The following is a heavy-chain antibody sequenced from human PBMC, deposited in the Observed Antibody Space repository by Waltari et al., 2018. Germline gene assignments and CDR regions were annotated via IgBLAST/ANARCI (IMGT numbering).Heavy chain of an antibody. CDR3: VRLEDCSGPGGNCYSGDPFALDV. J-gene: IGHJ6*02. V-gene: IGHV4-34*01. Sequence: QVHLHQWGAGQLQPSETLSLTCVVNGGSVRGYYWGWVRQAPGKGLEWIGVINHSPNRNYNPSLRSRVDMSVDTSKNQFSLKLNFVTAADTGVYYCVRLEDCSGPGGNCYSGDPFALDVWGQGTTVTVSS. CDR2: INHSPNR. CDR1: GGSVRGYY. D-gene: IGHD2-15*01.